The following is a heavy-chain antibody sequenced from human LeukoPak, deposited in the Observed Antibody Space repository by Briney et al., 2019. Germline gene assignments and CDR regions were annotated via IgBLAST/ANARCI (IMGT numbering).Heavy chain of an antibody. D-gene: IGHD1-14*01. Sequence: ASVNVSCKASGGTFSSYAISWVRQAPGQGLEWMGRIIPIFGTANYAQKFQGRVTITTDESTSTAYMELSSLRSDDTAVYYCARDPGRTRDYWGQGTLVTVSS. J-gene: IGHJ4*02. CDR2: IIPIFGTA. CDR1: GGTFSSYA. CDR3: ARDPGRTRDY. V-gene: IGHV1-69*05.